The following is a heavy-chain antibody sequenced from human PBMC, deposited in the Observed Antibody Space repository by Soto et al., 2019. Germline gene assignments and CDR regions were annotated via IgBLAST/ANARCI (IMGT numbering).Heavy chain of an antibody. V-gene: IGHV4-30-4*01. J-gene: IGHJ5*02. Sequence: SETLSLTCTVSGDSISSNDYYWSWIRQPPGKGLEWIGYIYYSGSTYYNPSLKSRITISVDTSKNQFSLNLTSVTAADTAVYYCARDNHYADRRNRASNWFDPWGQGTLVTVSS. CDR2: IYYSGST. CDR3: ARDNHYADRRNRASNWFDP. D-gene: IGHD4-17*01. CDR1: GDSISSNDYY.